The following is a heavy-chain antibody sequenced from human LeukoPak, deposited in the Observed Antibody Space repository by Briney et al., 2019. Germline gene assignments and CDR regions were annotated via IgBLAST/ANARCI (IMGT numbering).Heavy chain of an antibody. D-gene: IGHD4-11*01. Sequence: PSQTLSLTCTVPGGSISSGDYYWSWIRQPAGKGLEGIGRIYTSGSTNYNPSLKSRVTMSVDTSKNQFSLKLSSVTAADTAVYYCARGSQTYSNNWFDPWGQGTLVTVSS. J-gene: IGHJ5*02. CDR2: IYTSGST. V-gene: IGHV4-61*02. CDR1: GGSISSGDYY. CDR3: ARGSQTYSNNWFDP.